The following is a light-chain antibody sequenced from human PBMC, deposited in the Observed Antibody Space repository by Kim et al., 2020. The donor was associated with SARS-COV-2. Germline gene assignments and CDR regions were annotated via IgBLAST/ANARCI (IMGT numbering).Light chain of an antibody. J-gene: IGKJ1*01. CDR1: QSVGSY. V-gene: IGKV3-11*01. CDR2: AAS. Sequence: PVKRATLSCRAIQSVGSYLSWYQKTPGEAPRLLVYAASKRATVISGRFSGSVSGTAFTLTISILEPEVVAVYYCQQRSNWPGTFGQGTKVDIK. CDR3: QQRSNWPGT.